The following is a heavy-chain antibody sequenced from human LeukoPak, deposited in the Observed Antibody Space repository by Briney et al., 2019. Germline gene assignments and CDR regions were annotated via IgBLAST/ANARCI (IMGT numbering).Heavy chain of an antibody. D-gene: IGHD3-10*01. CDR2: ISTSSVYI. CDR1: GFTFSSYS. CDR3: AQIGYSASGNYPPPPHLYVFDF. V-gene: IGHV3-21*01. Sequence: GGSLRLSCAASGFTFSSYSMNWVRQAPGKGLEGVSSISTSSVYIYHADPLKGRFTIPRDNSKNPLYLQMNGLRAEDTAVYYCAQIGYSASGNYPPPPHLYVFDFWDQGTRVSVPS. J-gene: IGHJ4*02.